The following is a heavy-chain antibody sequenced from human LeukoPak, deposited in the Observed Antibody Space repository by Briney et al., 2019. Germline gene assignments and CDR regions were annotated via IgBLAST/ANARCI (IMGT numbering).Heavy chain of an antibody. V-gene: IGHV1-8*03. CDR3: ARGRGKTYYDFWSGYWYFDY. CDR2: MNPNSGNT. Sequence: ASVKVSCKASGYTFTGYDINWVRQATGQGLERMGWMNPNSGNTGYAQKFQGRVTITRNTSISTAYMELSSLRSEDTAVYYCARGRGKTYYDFWSGYWYFDYWGQGTLVTVSS. J-gene: IGHJ4*02. D-gene: IGHD3-3*01. CDR1: GYTFTGYD.